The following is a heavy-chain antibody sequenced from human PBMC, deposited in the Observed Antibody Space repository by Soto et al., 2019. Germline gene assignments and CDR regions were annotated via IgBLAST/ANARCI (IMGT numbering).Heavy chain of an antibody. J-gene: IGHJ4*02. CDR2: IYYSGST. V-gene: IGHV4-39*01. CDR1: GRSISSSSYY. D-gene: IGHD2-2*02. Sequence: PSETLSLTCTVSGRSISSSSYYWGWIRQPPGKGLEWIGSIYYSGSTYYNPSLKSRVTISVDTSKNQFSLKLSSVTAADTALYYCARHAIVLVPAAISFDYWGQGTLVTVS. CDR3: ARHAIVLVPAAISFDY.